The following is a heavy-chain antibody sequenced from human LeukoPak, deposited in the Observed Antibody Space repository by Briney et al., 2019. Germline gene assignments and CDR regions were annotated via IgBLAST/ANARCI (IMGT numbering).Heavy chain of an antibody. CDR3: ARGGYFGTY. V-gene: IGHV4-34*01. Sequence: SETLSLTCAVSGGSFSGYYWSWIRQPPGKGLEWIGEINHSGSTNYNPSLKSRVTISVDTSKNQFSLKLSSVTAADTAVYYCARGGYFGTYWGQGTLVTVSS. CDR1: GGSFSGYY. CDR2: INHSGST. D-gene: IGHD3-22*01. J-gene: IGHJ4*02.